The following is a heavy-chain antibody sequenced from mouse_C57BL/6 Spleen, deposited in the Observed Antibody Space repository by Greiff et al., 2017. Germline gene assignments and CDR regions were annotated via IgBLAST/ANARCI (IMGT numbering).Heavy chain of an antibody. D-gene: IGHD1-3*01. CDR2: ISSGSSTI. CDR3: ARKSGKSYFDY. J-gene: IGHJ2*01. CDR1: GFTFSDYG. Sequence: EVQLVASGGGLVKPGGSLKLSCAASGFTFSDYGMHWVRQAPEKGLEWVAYISSGSSTIYYAVTVKGRFTISRDNAKNTLFLQMTSLRSEDTARYYCARKSGKSYFDYWGQGTTLTVSS. V-gene: IGHV5-17*01.